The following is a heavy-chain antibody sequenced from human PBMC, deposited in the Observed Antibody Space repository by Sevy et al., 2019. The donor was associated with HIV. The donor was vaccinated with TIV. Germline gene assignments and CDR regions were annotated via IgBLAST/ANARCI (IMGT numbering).Heavy chain of an antibody. CDR3: AHTDGIALRPTY. CDR1: GFSLSTTGVG. D-gene: IGHD6-6*01. Sequence: SGPTLVNPTETLTLTCTFSGFSLSTTGVGVGWIRQPPGKALEWLALFSWNDDKRYSQSLKSRLTITKDTSKNQVVLTMTNMDPVDTATYYCAHTDGIALRPTYWGQGTLVTVSS. V-gene: IGHV2-5*01. J-gene: IGHJ4*02. CDR2: FSWNDDK.